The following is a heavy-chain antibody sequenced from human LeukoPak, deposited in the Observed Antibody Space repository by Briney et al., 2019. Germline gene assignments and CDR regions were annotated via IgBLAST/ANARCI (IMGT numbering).Heavy chain of an antibody. J-gene: IGHJ3*02. Sequence: SETLSLTYSVSGDSITGHYLTWIRQPPGNGLEWIGYISHIGRTNYNPSLKSRVTISVDTSKTQFSLKLTSVTAADTALYYCARDRISINALDMWGQGTMVTVSS. D-gene: IGHD1-14*01. CDR1: GDSITGHY. CDR3: ARDRISINALDM. CDR2: ISHIGRT. V-gene: IGHV4-59*11.